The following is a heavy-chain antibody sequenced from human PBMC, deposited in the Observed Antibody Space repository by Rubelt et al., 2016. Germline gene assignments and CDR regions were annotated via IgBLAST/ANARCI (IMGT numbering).Heavy chain of an antibody. CDR3: ARDSRYYYDSSGYDGNGMDV. V-gene: IGHV1-2*06. J-gene: IGHJ6*02. CDR2: INPNSVGT. Sequence: QVQLVQSGSELKKPGASVKVSCKASGYTFTGYYIHWVRQAPGQGLEWMGRINPNSVGTNYPQKFQGRVTMTRDTSTSTVYMELSRLRSDDTAVYYCARDSRYYYDSSGYDGNGMDVWGQGTTVTVSS. CDR1: GYTFTGYY. D-gene: IGHD3-22*01.